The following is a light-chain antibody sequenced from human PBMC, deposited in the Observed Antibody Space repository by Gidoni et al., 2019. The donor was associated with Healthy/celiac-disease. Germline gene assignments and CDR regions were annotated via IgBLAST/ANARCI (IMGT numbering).Light chain of an antibody. CDR3: QQLNSYLIT. V-gene: IGKV1-9*01. CDR2: AAS. Sequence: DIQLTQPPSFLSASVGDRVTITCRASQGISSYLAWYQQKPGKAPKLLIYAASTLQSGVPSRFSGSGSGTEFTLTISSLQPEDFATYYCQQLNSYLITFGQXTRLEIK. CDR1: QGISSY. J-gene: IGKJ5*01.